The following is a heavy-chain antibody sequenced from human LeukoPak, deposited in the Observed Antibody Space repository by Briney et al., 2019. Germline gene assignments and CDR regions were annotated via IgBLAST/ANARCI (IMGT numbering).Heavy chain of an antibody. Sequence: SETLSLTCTVSGGSISSYYWSWMRQPPGKGLEWIGYIYYSGSTNYNPSLKSRVTISVDTSKNQFSLKLSSVTAADTAVYYCARVLPGVVVVAATSPFGWFDPWGQGTLVTVSS. CDR3: ARVLPGVVVVAATSPFGWFDP. D-gene: IGHD2-15*01. CDR2: IYYSGST. J-gene: IGHJ5*02. CDR1: GGSISSYY. V-gene: IGHV4-59*01.